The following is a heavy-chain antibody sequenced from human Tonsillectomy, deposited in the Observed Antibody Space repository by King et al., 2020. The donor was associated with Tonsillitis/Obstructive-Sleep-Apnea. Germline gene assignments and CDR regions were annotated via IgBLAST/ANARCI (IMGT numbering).Heavy chain of an antibody. J-gene: IGHJ4*02. CDR2: INPSGST. CDR3: ASFLYCSSTSCFDY. CDR1: GGSFSGYY. D-gene: IGHD2-2*01. Sequence: VQLQQWGAGLLKPSETLSLTCAVYGGSFSGYYWSWIRQPPGKGLEWIGEINPSGSTNYNPSLKSRVTISVDTPKNQFSLKLSSVTAADTAVYYCASFLYCSSTSCFDYWGRGTLVTVSS. V-gene: IGHV4-34*01.